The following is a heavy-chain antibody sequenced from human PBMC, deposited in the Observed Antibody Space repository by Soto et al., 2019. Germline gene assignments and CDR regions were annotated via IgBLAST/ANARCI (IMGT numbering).Heavy chain of an antibody. CDR1: GYSISSGYS. Sequence: SETLSLTCAVSGYSISSGYSWSWVRQPPGKGLEWIGYIYYSGTTYYTPSLKSRLTMSMDRANDHFSLNLTSVTAADTAVYFCARGHYYYGMDVWGQGITVTVSS. J-gene: IGHJ6*02. V-gene: IGHV4-30-2*01. CDR2: IYYSGTT. CDR3: ARGHYYYGMDV.